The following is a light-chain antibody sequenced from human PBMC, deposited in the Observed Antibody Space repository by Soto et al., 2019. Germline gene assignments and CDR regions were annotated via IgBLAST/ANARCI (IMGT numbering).Light chain of an antibody. CDR2: WAS. CDR3: QQYYSTPFT. J-gene: IGKJ3*01. Sequence: DIVMTQSPDSLAVSLGERATINCKSSQSVLYSSNNKNYVAWYQQKPGQPPKLLIYWASTRESGVPGRFSGSGSGTDFTLTISRLQAEDVAVYYCQQYYSTPFTFGPGTKVDIK. V-gene: IGKV4-1*01. CDR1: QSVLYSSNNKNY.